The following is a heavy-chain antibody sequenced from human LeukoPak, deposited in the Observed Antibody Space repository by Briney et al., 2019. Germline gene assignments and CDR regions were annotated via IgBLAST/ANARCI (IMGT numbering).Heavy chain of an antibody. D-gene: IGHD2-2*01. CDR1: GGSFSGYY. Sequence: SETLSLTCAVYGGSFSGYYWSWIRQPPGKGLEWIEEINHSGSTNYNPSLKSRVTISVDTSKIQFSMKLSSVTAADTAVYYCARGRKDIVVVPAAIFGYWGQGTLVTVSS. CDR3: ARGRKDIVVVPAAIFGY. J-gene: IGHJ4*02. CDR2: INHSGST. V-gene: IGHV4-34*01.